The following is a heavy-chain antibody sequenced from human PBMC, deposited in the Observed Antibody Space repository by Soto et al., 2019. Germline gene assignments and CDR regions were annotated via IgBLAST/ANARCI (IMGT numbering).Heavy chain of an antibody. Sequence: QITLKESGPTLVIPTQTLTLACDFSGFSLSTNGVGVGWIRQPPGKALEWLALIYWDDDKRYSPSLKDRLSITKDTSKNQVVLTMTNLDPVDTATYYCAHSFQLRIFDFWGPGTLVTVSS. CDR3: AHSFQLRIFDF. J-gene: IGHJ4*02. V-gene: IGHV2-5*02. CDR2: IYWDDDK. D-gene: IGHD3-10*01. CDR1: GFSLSTNGVG.